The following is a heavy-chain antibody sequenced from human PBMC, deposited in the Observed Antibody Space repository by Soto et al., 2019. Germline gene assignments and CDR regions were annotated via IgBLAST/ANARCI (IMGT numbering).Heavy chain of an antibody. D-gene: IGHD5-12*01. CDR3: ASTDIVSTIDGGHDAFDI. Sequence: GESLKISCKGSGYKFTNYWIGWVRQMPGKGLEWMGVIYPGDSDTRYSPSFQGQVTISADKSISTAYLQWSRLKASDTAIYYCASTDIVSTIDGGHDAFDIWGQGTMFTVSS. V-gene: IGHV5-51*01. J-gene: IGHJ3*02. CDR2: IYPGDSDT. CDR1: GYKFTNYW.